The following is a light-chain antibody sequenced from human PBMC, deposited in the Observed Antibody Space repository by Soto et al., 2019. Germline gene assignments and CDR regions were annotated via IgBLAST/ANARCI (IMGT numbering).Light chain of an antibody. Sequence: QSALTQPASVSGSPGQSFTISCAGTSSDVGGYNYVSWYQQHPGKAPKLMIYDVNNRPSGVSNRFSGSKSGNTASLTISGLQAEDEADYYCSSYTTTSTPRVFGGGTKLTVL. J-gene: IGLJ3*02. V-gene: IGLV2-14*01. CDR1: SSDVGGYNY. CDR2: DVN. CDR3: SSYTTTSTPRV.